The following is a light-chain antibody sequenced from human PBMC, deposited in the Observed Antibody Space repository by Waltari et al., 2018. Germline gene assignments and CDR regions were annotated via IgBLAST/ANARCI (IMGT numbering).Light chain of an antibody. CDR2: VAS. Sequence: DIQMTQSPSSLSASVGDRVTITCRASQSISSYLNWYQQKPGKAPKFLIYVASSLQSGVPSRFSGSGSGELYTLTISSLQPEDFATYYCQQSHSTPFTFGPGTKVDIK. CDR3: QQSHSTPFT. J-gene: IGKJ3*01. CDR1: QSISSY. V-gene: IGKV1-39*01.